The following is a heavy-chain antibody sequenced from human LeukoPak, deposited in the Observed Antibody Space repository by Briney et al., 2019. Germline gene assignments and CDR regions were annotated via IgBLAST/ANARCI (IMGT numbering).Heavy chain of an antibody. Sequence: NPSETLSLTCAVYGGSFSGYYWSWIRQPPGKGLEWIGEINHSGSTNYNPSLKSRVTISVDTFKNQFSLKLSSVTAADTAVYYCARLLRFFGTGYYYGMDVWGQGTTVTVSS. J-gene: IGHJ6*02. D-gene: IGHD3-3*01. CDR3: ARLLRFFGTGYYYGMDV. CDR2: INHSGST. V-gene: IGHV4-34*01. CDR1: GGSFSGYY.